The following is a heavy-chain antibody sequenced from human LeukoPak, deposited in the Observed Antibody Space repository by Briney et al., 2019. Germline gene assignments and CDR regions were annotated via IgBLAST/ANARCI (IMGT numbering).Heavy chain of an antibody. Sequence: ASVKVSCKASGYTFKNYYMHWVRQAPGQGLEWMGIINPSGGSASYAQKFQGRVTMTRDTSTSTVYMELSSLRSEDTAAYYCARGVEWLPFDYWGQGTLVTVSS. D-gene: IGHD3-3*01. CDR2: INPSGGSA. CDR3: ARGVEWLPFDY. CDR1: GYTFKNYY. V-gene: IGHV1-46*02. J-gene: IGHJ4*02.